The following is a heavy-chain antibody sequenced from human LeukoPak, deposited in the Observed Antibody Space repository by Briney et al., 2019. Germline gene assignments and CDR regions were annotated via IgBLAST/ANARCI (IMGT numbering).Heavy chain of an antibody. Sequence: GGSLRLSCAASGFTFSNAWMNWVRQAPGKGLEWVGRIKSNTDGGTTDYAAPVKGRFTISRDDSKNTLYLQINSLKTEDTAVYYCTTYGPHRWGQGTTVTVSS. V-gene: IGHV3-15*01. CDR1: GFTFSNAW. D-gene: IGHD2-8*01. CDR2: IKSNTDGGTT. J-gene: IGHJ6*02. CDR3: TTYGPHR.